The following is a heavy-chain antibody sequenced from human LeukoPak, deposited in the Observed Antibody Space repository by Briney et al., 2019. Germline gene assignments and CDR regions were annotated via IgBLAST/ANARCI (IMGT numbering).Heavy chain of an antibody. CDR3: ARDPSMVRGENTPYFDY. CDR2: ISTYNGNT. V-gene: IGHV1-18*01. D-gene: IGHD3-10*01. CDR1: GYTFTRFG. Sequence: ASVKVSCKASGYTFTRFGISWVRQAPGQGLEWMGWISTYNGNTNYAQRLQGRVTMTTDTSTSTAYMELNSLRSEDTAVYYCARDPSMVRGENTPYFDYWGQGTLVTVSS. J-gene: IGHJ4*02.